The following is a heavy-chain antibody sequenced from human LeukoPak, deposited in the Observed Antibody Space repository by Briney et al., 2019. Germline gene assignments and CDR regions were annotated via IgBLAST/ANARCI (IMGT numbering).Heavy chain of an antibody. Sequence: SETLSLTCTVSSGSVSSGDYYWSWIRQPPGKGLEWIGYIYYSGSTYYNPSLKSRVTISVDRSINHFSLKLNSVTAADTAVYYCAREITLTGYKYGLGFNYWGQGTLVTVSS. V-gene: IGHV4-61*03. CDR2: IYYSGST. J-gene: IGHJ4*02. CDR3: AREITLTGYKYGLGFNY. D-gene: IGHD5-12*01. CDR1: SGSVSSGDYY.